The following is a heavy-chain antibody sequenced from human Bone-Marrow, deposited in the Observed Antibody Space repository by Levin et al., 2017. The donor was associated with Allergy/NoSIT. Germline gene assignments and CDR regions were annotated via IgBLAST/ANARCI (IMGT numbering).Heavy chain of an antibody. V-gene: IGHV3-7*01. Sequence: GGSLRLSCAASGFTFSSYWMSLVRQAPGKGLEWVANIKQDGSDKNYVDSVKGRFTISRDNDKNSLYLQMNSLRAEDTAVYYCVRAPTVTTRVISYWGRGTLVTVSS. CDR2: IKQDGSDK. CDR1: GFTFSSYW. CDR3: VRAPTVTTRVISY. D-gene: IGHD4-17*01. J-gene: IGHJ4*02.